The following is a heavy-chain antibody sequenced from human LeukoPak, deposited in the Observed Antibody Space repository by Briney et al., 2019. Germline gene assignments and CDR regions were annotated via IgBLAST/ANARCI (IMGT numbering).Heavy chain of an antibody. Sequence: SVKVSCKASGGTFSSYAISWVRQAPGQGLEWMGRIIPILGIANYAQKFQGRVTITADKSTSTAYMELSSLRSEDTAVYYCARDYYYDSSGYPYVPWGQGTLVTVSS. CDR2: IIPILGIA. V-gene: IGHV1-69*04. CDR3: ARDYYYDSSGYPYVP. J-gene: IGHJ5*02. D-gene: IGHD3-22*01. CDR1: GGTFSSYA.